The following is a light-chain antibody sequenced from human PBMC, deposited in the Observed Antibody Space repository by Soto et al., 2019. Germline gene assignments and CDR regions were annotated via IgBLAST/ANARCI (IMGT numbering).Light chain of an antibody. CDR2: GAS. V-gene: IGKV3-20*01. CDR1: QSVTSNY. J-gene: IGKJ5*01. Sequence: EIVLTQSPGTLSLSPGERATLSCRASQSVTSNYLAWYQQKPGQAPRLLIYGASVRATGIPDRFSGSGSGTDFILTISRLEPEDFAVYYCQQYGSSPVTFGQGARLEIK. CDR3: QQYGSSPVT.